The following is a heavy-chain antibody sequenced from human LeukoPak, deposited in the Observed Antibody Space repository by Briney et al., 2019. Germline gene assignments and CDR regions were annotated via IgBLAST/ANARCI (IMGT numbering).Heavy chain of an antibody. V-gene: IGHV4-30-4*01. J-gene: IGHJ5*02. D-gene: IGHD1-26*01. CDR1: SGSISSGDNY. Sequence: SQTLSLTCTVSSGSISSGDNYWSRIRRPPGKGLEWIGYIYYSGSTYYNPSLKSRVTISVDTSKNQFSLKLSSVTAADTAVYYCARSGSYPVGFDPWGQGPLVTVSS. CDR2: IYYSGST. CDR3: ARSGSYPVGFDP.